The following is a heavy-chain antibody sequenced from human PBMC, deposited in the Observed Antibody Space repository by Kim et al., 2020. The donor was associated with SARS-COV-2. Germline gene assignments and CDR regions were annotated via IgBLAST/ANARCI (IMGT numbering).Heavy chain of an antibody. J-gene: IGHJ6*02. V-gene: IGHV5-10-1*01. Sequence: GESLKISCKGSGYSFTSYWISWVRQMPGKGLEWMGRIDPSDSYTNYSPSFQGHVTISADKSISTAYLQWSSLKASDTAMYYCARSPNADIVVVPAAIEERREWAYYYGMDVWGQGTTVTVSS. CDR2: IDPSDSYT. CDR1: GYSFTSYW. CDR3: ARSPNADIVVVPAAIEERREWAYYYGMDV. D-gene: IGHD2-2*02.